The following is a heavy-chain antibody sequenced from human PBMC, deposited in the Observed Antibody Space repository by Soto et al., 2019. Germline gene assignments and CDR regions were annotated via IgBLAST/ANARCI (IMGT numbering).Heavy chain of an antibody. J-gene: IGHJ6*02. D-gene: IGHD6-6*01. V-gene: IGHV3-30*18. CDR2: ISYDGSNK. Sequence: PGGSLRLSCAASGFTFSSYGMHWVRQAPGKGLEWVAVISYDGSNKYYADSVKGRFNISRDNSKNTLYLQMNSLRAEDMAVYYWAKGLLAARRYYYGLDVWGQGTTVTVSS. CDR3: AKGLLAARRYYYGLDV. CDR1: GFTFSSYG.